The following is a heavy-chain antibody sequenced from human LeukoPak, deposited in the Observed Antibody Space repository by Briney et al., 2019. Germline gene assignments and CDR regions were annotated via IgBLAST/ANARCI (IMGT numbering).Heavy chain of an antibody. D-gene: IGHD6-13*01. CDR1: GFTFSSYW. CDR3: ARVLGEGSSWFRSGNYFDY. J-gene: IGHJ4*02. CDR2: IKQDGSEK. V-gene: IGHV3-7*01. Sequence: GGSLRLSCEASGFTFSSYWMNWVRQAPGKGLEWVAYIKQDGSEKYYVDSVKGRFTISRDNARNSLYLQMNSLRAEDTAVYYCARVLGEGSSWFRSGNYFDYWGQGTLVTVPS.